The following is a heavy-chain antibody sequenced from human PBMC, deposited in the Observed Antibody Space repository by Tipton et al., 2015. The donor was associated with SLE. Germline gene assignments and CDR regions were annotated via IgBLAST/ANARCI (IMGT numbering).Heavy chain of an antibody. V-gene: IGHV3-74*01. CDR3: ARGSDWGLYYFDY. CDR1: GFTLSSYW. CDR2: INTDGSST. D-gene: IGHD7-27*01. Sequence: SLRLSCAASGFTLSSYWMHWVRQAPGKGLVWVSHINTDGSSTTYADSVKGRFTISRDNAKNTLYLQVNNLRAEDTAVYYCARGSDWGLYYFDYWGQVTVVTVSP. J-gene: IGHJ4*02.